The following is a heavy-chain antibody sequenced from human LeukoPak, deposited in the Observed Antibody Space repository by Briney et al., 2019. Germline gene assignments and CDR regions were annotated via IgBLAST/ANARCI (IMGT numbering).Heavy chain of an antibody. CDR1: GYTFTGYY. J-gene: IGHJ5*02. V-gene: IGHV1-2*02. CDR3: ARVPAIVVAQGFDP. D-gene: IGHD3-22*01. Sequence: ASVKVSCKASGYTFTGYYVHWVRQAPGQGLEWMGWINPNSGGTNYAQKFQGRVTMTRDTSISTAYMELSRLRSDDTAVYYCARVPAIVVAQGFDPWGQGTLVTVSS. CDR2: INPNSGGT.